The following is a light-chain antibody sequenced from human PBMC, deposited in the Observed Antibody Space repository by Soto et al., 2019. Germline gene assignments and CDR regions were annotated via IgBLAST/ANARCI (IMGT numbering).Light chain of an antibody. CDR2: DAS. CDR3: QQYNSYSYT. J-gene: IGKJ2*01. Sequence: DIQMTQSPSTLSASVGDRVTITCRASQSISTWLAWYQQKPRKAPKLLIYDASSLESGVPSRFNGSGSGTEFTLTSTSLQPEDFATYYCQQYNSYSYTFGQGTKVEIK. V-gene: IGKV1-5*01. CDR1: QSISTW.